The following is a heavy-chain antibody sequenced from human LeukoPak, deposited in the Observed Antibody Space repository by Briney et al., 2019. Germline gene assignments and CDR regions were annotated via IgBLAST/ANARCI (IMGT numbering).Heavy chain of an antibody. J-gene: IGHJ4*02. V-gene: IGHV4-59*12. D-gene: IGHD3-10*01. CDR1: GGSISSYY. CDR2: IYYSGST. Sequence: SETLSLTCTVSGGSISSYYWSWIRQPPGKGLEWNGYIYYSGSTNYNPSLKSRVTISVDTSKNQFSLKLSSVTAADTAVYYCARDSPDYYGSGSSPFDYWGQGTLVTVSS. CDR3: ARDSPDYYGSGSSPFDY.